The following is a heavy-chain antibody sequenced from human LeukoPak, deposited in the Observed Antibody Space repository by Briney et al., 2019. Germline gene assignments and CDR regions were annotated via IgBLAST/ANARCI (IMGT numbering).Heavy chain of an antibody. J-gene: IGHJ4*02. Sequence: PSETLSLTCTVSGGSISSYYWSWIRQPPGKGLEWIGYIYYSGSTNYNPSLKSRVTISVDTSKNQFSLKLSSVTAADTAVYYCARERGKSSGYYPFGYWGQGTLVTVSS. CDR1: GGSISSYY. V-gene: IGHV4-59*01. D-gene: IGHD3-22*01. CDR2: IYYSGST. CDR3: ARERGKSSGYYPFGY.